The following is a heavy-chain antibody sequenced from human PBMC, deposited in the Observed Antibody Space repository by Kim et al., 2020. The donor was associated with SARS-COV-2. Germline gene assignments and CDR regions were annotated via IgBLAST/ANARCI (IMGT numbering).Heavy chain of an antibody. J-gene: IGHJ4*02. Sequence: ASVKVSCKVSGYTLTELSMHWVRQAPGKGLEWMGGFDPEDGETIYAQKFQGRVTMTEDTSTDTAYMELSSLRSEDTAVYYCATDDYGGKTLSYWGQGTLVTVSS. D-gene: IGHD4-17*01. CDR1: GYTLTELS. CDR3: ATDDYGGKTLSY. CDR2: FDPEDGET. V-gene: IGHV1-24*01.